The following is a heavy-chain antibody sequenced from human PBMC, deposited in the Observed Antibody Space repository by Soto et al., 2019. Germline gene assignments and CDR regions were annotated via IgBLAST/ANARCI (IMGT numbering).Heavy chain of an antibody. CDR3: ATNYPPWFGPLGY. D-gene: IGHD3-10*01. Sequence: VESLTICFKGSGNSFTLSWIGWVRQLPGKGLEWMGMIYAGDSYTRYSPSFPGQVTISADKSIRTAYLQWSSLMASDTAMYHGATNYPPWFGPLGYWGQGTLVTVSS. V-gene: IGHV5-51*01. J-gene: IGHJ4*02. CDR2: IYAGDSYT. CDR1: GNSFTLSW.